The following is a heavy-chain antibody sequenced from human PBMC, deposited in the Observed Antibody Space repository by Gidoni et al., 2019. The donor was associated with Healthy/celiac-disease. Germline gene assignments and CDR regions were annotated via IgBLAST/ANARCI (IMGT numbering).Heavy chain of an antibody. J-gene: IGHJ4*02. CDR1: GFTFSSYS. V-gene: IGHV3-21*01. CDR2: ISSSSSYI. D-gene: IGHD3-3*01. CDR3: ASYDFWSGFGRRFDY. Sequence: EVQLVESGGGLVKPGGALRLSCAASGFTFSSYSMNWVRQAPGKGLEWVSSISSSSSYIYYADSVKGRFTISRDNAKNSLYLQMNSLRAEGTAVYYCASYDFWSGFGRRFDYWGQGTLVTVSS.